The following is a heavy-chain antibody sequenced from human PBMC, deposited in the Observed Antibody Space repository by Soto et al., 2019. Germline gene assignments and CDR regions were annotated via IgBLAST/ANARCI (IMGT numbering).Heavy chain of an antibody. V-gene: IGHV2-70*01. D-gene: IGHD3-3*01. J-gene: IGHJ6*02. CDR3: ARIQRAERITIFGVVSEYYGMDV. CDR1: GFSLSTIGMC. Sequence: SCHTLVNPTHTLTVTCTFSGFSLSTIGMCVSWIRQPPGKALEWLALIDWDDDKYYSTSLKTRLTISKDTSKNQVVLTMTNMDPVETATYYCARIQRAERITIFGVVSEYYGMDVWGQGTTATVS. CDR2: IDWDDDK.